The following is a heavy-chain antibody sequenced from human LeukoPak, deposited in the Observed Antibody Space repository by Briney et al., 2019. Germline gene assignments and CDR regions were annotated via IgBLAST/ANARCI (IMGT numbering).Heavy chain of an antibody. CDR2: INHSGST. Sequence: SETLYLTCAVYGGSFSGYYWSWIRQPPGKGLEWIGEINHSGSTNHNPSLKSRVTISVDTSKNQFSLKLTSVTAADTAVYYCARAYYYEAYWYFDLWGRGTLVAVSS. CDR3: ARAYYYEAYWYFDL. CDR1: GGSFSGYY. J-gene: IGHJ2*01. D-gene: IGHD3-22*01. V-gene: IGHV4-34*01.